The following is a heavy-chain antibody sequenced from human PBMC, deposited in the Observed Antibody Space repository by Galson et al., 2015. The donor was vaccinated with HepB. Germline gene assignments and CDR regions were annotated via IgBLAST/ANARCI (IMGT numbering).Heavy chain of an antibody. J-gene: IGHJ6*03. Sequence: VKVSCKASGYTFTSYGISWVRQAPGQGLEWMGWISAYNGNTNYAQKLQGRVTMTTDTSTSTAYMELRSLRSDDTAVYYCARDFSTPQYYYYMDVWGKGTTATVSS. CDR3: ARDFSTPQYYYYMDV. CDR1: GYTFTSYG. D-gene: IGHD2/OR15-2a*01. CDR2: ISAYNGNT. V-gene: IGHV1-18*01.